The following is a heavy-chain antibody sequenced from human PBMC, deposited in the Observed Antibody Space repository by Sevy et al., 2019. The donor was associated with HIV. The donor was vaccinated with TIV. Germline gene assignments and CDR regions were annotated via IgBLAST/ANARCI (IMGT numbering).Heavy chain of an antibody. CDR2: LSFGCGEI. V-gene: IGHV3-23*01. D-gene: IGHD2-2*02. CDR1: GFTFSTYS. CDR3: AREGSAKPHDY. J-gene: IGHJ4*02. Sequence: GGSLRLSCAASGFTFSTYSMSWVRQPPGKGLEWVSTLSFGCGEINYADSVKGRFTISRDNSKSSVYLQMNNLRPEDTALYYCAREGSAKPHDYWGQGTLVTVSS.